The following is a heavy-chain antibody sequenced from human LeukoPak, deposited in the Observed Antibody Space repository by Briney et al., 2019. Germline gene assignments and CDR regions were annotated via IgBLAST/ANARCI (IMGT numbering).Heavy chain of an antibody. CDR1: GYTFTSYG. V-gene: IGHV1-69*06. J-gene: IGHJ6*03. CDR3: ASGQVPYYYYYMDV. Sequence: SVKVSCKASGYTFTSYGISWVRQAPGQGLEWMGGIIPIFGTANYAQKFQGRVTITADKSTSTAYMELSSLRSEDTAVYYCASGQVPYYYYYMDVWGKGTTVTVSS. CDR2: IIPIFGTA.